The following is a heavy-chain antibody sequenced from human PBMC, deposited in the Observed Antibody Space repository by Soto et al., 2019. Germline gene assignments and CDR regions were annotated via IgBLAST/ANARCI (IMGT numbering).Heavy chain of an antibody. Sequence: QVRLVQSGAEVKRPGSSVKLSCKVSGANSNSYSIAWVRQAPGHGLQWMGTIVPLSGTPHHEQQFQARVTITADTATNTAYLELSRLRSEDTAIYYCARDWRKMARGGFFDYWGQGSVVTISS. CDR3: ARDWRKMARGGFFDY. CDR2: IVPLSGTP. V-gene: IGHV1-69*06. CDR1: GANSNSYS. D-gene: IGHD3-16*01. J-gene: IGHJ4*02.